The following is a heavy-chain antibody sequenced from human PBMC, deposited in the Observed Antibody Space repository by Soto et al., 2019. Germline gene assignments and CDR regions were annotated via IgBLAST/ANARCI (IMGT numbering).Heavy chain of an antibody. Sequence: EVQLVESGGGLVKPGGSLRLSCAASGFTFSSYSINWVRQAPGKGLEWVSSISSSGDYIYYADSVKGRFTISRDNANNSRFLQMNSLRAEDTAVYFCARDSNNRQLGMDVWGPGTTVTVSS. V-gene: IGHV3-21*01. J-gene: IGHJ6*02. CDR3: ARDSNNRQLGMDV. D-gene: IGHD1-1*01. CDR2: ISSSGDYI. CDR1: GFTFSSYS.